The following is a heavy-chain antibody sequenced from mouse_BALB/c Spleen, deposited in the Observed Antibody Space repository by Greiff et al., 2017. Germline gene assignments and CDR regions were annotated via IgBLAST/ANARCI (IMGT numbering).Heavy chain of an antibody. CDR3: ARTVVALYYFDY. J-gene: IGHJ2*01. Sequence: QVQLQQSGAELVKPGASVKLSCKASGYTFTSYYMYWVKQRPGQGLEWIGEINPSNGGTNFNEKFKSKATLTVDKSSSTAYMQLSSLTSEDTAVYYCARTVVALYYFDYWGQGTTLTVSS. D-gene: IGHD1-1*01. CDR2: INPSNGGT. CDR1: GYTFTSYY. V-gene: IGHV1S81*02.